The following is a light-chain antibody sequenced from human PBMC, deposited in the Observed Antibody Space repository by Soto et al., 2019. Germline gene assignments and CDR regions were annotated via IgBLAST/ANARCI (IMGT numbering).Light chain of an antibody. CDR2: DVX. J-gene: IGLJ3*02. Sequence: QSALTQPRSVSGSPGQSVTISCTGTSSDVAGYNYVSWYQQHLGKAPKLMIYDVXKRPSGVPDRFSGSXSXXXXXLTXSGLQAEDEADYYCCSYAGSYTWVFGGGTKLTVL. CDR3: CSYAGSYTWV. CDR1: SSDVAGYNY. V-gene: IGLV2-11*01.